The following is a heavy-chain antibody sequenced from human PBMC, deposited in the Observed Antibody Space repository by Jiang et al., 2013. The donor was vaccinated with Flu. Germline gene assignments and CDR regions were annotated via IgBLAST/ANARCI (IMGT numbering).Heavy chain of an antibody. CDR2: LNTDGTTT. V-gene: IGHV3-74*01. J-gene: IGHJ2*01. CDR1: GFTFNNYW. D-gene: IGHD1-26*01. CDR3: ARVGWEAWYFDL. Sequence: QLVESGGGLVQPGGSLRLSCAASGFTFNNYWMHWVRQAPGKGLVWVSRLNTDGTTTSYADSVKGRFTISRDNAENTLYLQMNSLKDEDTAIYYCARVGWEAWYFDLWGRGTLVTVSS.